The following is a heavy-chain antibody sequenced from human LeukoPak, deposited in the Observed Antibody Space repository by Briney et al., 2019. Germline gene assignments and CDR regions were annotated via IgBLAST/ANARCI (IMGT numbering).Heavy chain of an antibody. J-gene: IGHJ4*02. D-gene: IGHD6-25*01. CDR3: ARATAAPSSYYFDH. CDR2: IYENGNT. V-gene: IGHV4-39*07. Sequence: PSEALSLTCSVSGGSIRSSHSFWGWLRQPLGKGLEWIATIYENGNTYYSPSLKSRVTISVDTSNNEFSLNLNSVTAADTAMYYCARATAAPSSYYFDHWGQGTLVTVSS. CDR1: GGSIRSSHSF.